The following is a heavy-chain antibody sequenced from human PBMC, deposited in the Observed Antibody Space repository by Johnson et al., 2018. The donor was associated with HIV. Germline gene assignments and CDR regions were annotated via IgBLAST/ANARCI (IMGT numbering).Heavy chain of an antibody. CDR2: IYSDGST. D-gene: IGHD2-8*01. Sequence: VQLLESGGGLVQPGGSLRLSCAASGFTVSSNYMSWVRQAPGKGLEWVSIIYSDGSTYFADSVKGRFPISRDNSKNTLFLQMNSLRVEDPAVYYCARLKNGAFDIWGQGTMVTVSS. CDR3: ARLKNGAFDI. CDR1: GFTVSSNY. J-gene: IGHJ3*02. V-gene: IGHV3-53*01.